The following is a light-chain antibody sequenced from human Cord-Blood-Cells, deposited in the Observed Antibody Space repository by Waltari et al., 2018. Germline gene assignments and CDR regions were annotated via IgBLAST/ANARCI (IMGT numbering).Light chain of an antibody. CDR2: GNS. V-gene: IGLV1-40*01. Sequence: QSVLTQPPSVSGAPGQRVTISCTGSSANTGAGYDVHWYQQHPGTAPKPLLYGNSNRPSGVPDRFSGSKSGTSASLAITGLQAEDEADYYCQSYDSSLSGVVFGGGTKLTVL. J-gene: IGLJ2*01. CDR3: QSYDSSLSGVV. CDR1: SANTGAGYD.